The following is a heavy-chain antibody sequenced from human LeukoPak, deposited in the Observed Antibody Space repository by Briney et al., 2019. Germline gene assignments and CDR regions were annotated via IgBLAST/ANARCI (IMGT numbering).Heavy chain of an antibody. V-gene: IGHV4-4*07. J-gene: IGHJ3*02. D-gene: IGHD2-2*01. Sequence: PSETLSLTCTVSGGSMSHYYWSWIRQPAGKGLEWIGRVHTSGSSTYNPSLRSRVTMSVDTSKNQFSLKLSSVPAAATAVYSCAGFSGPDVEGAFDIWGQGTLVTVSS. CDR2: VHTSGSS. CDR1: GGSMSHYY. CDR3: AGFSGPDVEGAFDI.